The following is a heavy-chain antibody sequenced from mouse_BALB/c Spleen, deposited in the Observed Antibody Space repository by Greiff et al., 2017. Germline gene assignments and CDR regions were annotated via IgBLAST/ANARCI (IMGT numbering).Heavy chain of an antibody. Sequence: QVQLQQPGAELVMPGASVKMSCKASGYTFTDYWMHWVKQRPGQGLEWIGAIDTSDSYTSYNQKFKGKATLTVDESSSTAYMQLSSLTSEDSAVYYFARRGLRQVDYWGQGTTLTVSS. CDR2: IDTSDSYT. J-gene: IGHJ2*01. CDR3: ARRGLRQVDY. CDR1: GYTFTDYW. V-gene: IGHV1-69*01. D-gene: IGHD2-4*01.